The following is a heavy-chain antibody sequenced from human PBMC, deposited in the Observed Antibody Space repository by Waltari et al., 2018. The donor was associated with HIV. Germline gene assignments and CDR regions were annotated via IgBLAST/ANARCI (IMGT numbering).Heavy chain of an antibody. CDR2: INQDVTKK. D-gene: IGHD1-26*01. J-gene: IGHJ6*02. V-gene: IGHV3-7*01. Sequence: EALLVQSGGGVVRPGGSLRLSCEGSPSWLSSYWMFWVRQASGKGLEWVANINQDVTKKNYADSVKGRFSVSRDNGKYSVFLEMNRLRVQDTAVYFCARGDQWGLFMDSYYGLDVWGRGTTVIVSS. CDR1: PSWLSSYW. CDR3: ARGDQWGLFMDSYYGLDV.